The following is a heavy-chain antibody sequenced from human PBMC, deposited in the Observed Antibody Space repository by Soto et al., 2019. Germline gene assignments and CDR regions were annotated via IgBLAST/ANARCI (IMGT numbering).Heavy chain of an antibody. CDR1: GFTFSSYA. CDR2: VSGSGGST. D-gene: IGHD6-13*01. J-gene: IGHJ4*02. CDR3: AKGSFQLGLPFDY. Sequence: EVQVLESGGGLVQPGGSLRLSCVGSGFTFSSYAMSWVRQAPGKGLEWVSFVSGSGGSTDYADSVKGRFTISRDNSKSTLYLQLNSLRAEDTAIYYCAKGSFQLGLPFDYWGQGTLVTVSS. V-gene: IGHV3-23*01.